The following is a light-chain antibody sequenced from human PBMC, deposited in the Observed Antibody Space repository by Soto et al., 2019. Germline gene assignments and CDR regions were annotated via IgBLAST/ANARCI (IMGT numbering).Light chain of an antibody. CDR3: QQHNNWPPLT. V-gene: IGKV3-15*01. J-gene: IGKJ4*01. CDR1: QSVRTN. Sequence: EVVVTQSPATLSVSLGGRATLSCRASQSVRTNLAWYQQKPGQAHRLLIYAASTRATGIPARFSGSGSGTEFTLTITSLQSEDFAVSYCQQHNNWPPLTFGGGTKVEIK. CDR2: AAS.